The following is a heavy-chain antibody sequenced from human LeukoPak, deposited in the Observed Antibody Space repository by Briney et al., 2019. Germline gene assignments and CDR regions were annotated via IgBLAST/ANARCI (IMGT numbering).Heavy chain of an antibody. V-gene: IGHV3-72*01. J-gene: IGHJ6*02. CDR3: VRGTSYNSGRMYYMDV. CDR2: ARNRARSYTT. D-gene: IGHD7-27*01. Sequence: PGGSLRLSCAASECTFSSHWMHWVRQAPEKGLEWVGRARNRARSYTTEYAASVKGRFTISRDDSTNSLYLQMNSLQTEDTAVYYCVRGTSYNSGRMYYMDVWGQGTTVTVSS. CDR1: ECTFSSHW.